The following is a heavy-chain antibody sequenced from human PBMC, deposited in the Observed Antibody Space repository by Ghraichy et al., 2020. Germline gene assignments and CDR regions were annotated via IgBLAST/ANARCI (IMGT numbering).Heavy chain of an antibody. CDR2: ISGNGGST. Sequence: GGSLRLSCAASGFTFSTYAMSWVRQAPGKGLEWVSAISGNGGSTYYADSVKGRFTISRANSKNTLYLLVNSLRAEDTAVYYCAKLLGFGSGGFDYWGQGTLVTVSS. CDR1: GFTFSTYA. CDR3: AKLLGFGSGGFDY. D-gene: IGHD6-19*01. V-gene: IGHV3-23*01. J-gene: IGHJ4*02.